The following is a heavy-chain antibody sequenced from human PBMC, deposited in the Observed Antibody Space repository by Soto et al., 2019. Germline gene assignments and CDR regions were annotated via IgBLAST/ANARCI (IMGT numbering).Heavy chain of an antibody. D-gene: IGHD2-2*01. CDR3: ARLFCSSSSCLTPSWFDP. CDR2: IFHSGST. Sequence: VQLQESGPGLVKPSGTLSLTCAVSGGSISSNNWWSWVRQAPGPGLEWIGDIFHSGSTNYNPSLKSRVTISVDKSKNQFSLKLSSVTAADTAMYYCARLFCSSSSCLTPSWFDPWGQGTLVTVSS. CDR1: GGSISSNNW. V-gene: IGHV4-4*02. J-gene: IGHJ5*02.